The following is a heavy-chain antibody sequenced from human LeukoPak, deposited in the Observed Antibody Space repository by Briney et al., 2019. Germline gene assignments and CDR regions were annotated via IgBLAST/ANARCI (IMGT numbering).Heavy chain of an antibody. CDR3: AKGPAMVRGTFDP. CDR2: IRNDGSNK. Sequence: GGSLRLSCVASGFTFSSNGMHWVRQAPGKGLEWVAFIRNDGSNKYYVDSVKGRFTISRDYSKNTLYLQMNSLRTEETAVYYCAKGPAMVRGTFDPWGQGTLVTVSS. CDR1: GFTFSSNG. V-gene: IGHV3-30*02. J-gene: IGHJ5*02. D-gene: IGHD3-10*01.